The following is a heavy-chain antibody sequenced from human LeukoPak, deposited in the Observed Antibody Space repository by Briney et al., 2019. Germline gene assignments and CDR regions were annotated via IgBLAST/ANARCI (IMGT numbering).Heavy chain of an antibody. CDR1: GGSFSGYY. CDR3: ARAVPYDFWSGYYLHYYYYYMDV. CDR2: INHSGST. D-gene: IGHD3-3*01. V-gene: IGHV4-34*01. Sequence: SETLSLTCAVYGGSFSGYYWSWIRQPPGKGLEWIGEINHSGSTNYNPSLKSRVTISVDTSKNQFSLKLSSVTAADTAVYYCARAVPYDFWSGYYLHYYYYYMDVWGKGTTVTVSS. J-gene: IGHJ6*03.